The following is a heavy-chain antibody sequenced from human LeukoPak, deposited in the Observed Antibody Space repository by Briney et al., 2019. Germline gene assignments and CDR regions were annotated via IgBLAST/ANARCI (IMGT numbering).Heavy chain of an antibody. Sequence: GGSLRLSCAASGFTFSSYAMSWVRQAPGKELEWVSAISGSGGSTYYADSVKGRLTISRDNSKNTLYLQMNSLRAEDTAVYYCATGPGIAVAGTSSYFDYWGQGTLVTVSS. CDR2: ISGSGGST. V-gene: IGHV3-23*01. CDR3: ATGPGIAVAGTSSYFDY. D-gene: IGHD6-19*01. CDR1: GFTFSSYA. J-gene: IGHJ4*02.